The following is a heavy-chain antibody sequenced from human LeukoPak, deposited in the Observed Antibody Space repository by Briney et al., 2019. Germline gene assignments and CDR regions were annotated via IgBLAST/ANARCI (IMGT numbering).Heavy chain of an antibody. CDR3: ARIARIAAAGTGGWYYYYYMDV. CDR1: GGSFSGYY. D-gene: IGHD6-13*01. V-gene: IGHV4-34*01. J-gene: IGHJ6*03. Sequence: SETLSLTCAVYGGSFSGYYWSWIRQPPGKGLEWIGEINHSGSTNYNPSLKSRVTISVDTSKNQFSLKLSSVTAADTAVYYCARIARIAAAGTGGWYYYYYMDVWGKGTTVTVSS. CDR2: INHSGST.